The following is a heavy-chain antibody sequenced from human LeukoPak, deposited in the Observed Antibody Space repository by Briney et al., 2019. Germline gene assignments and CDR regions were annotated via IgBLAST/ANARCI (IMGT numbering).Heavy chain of an antibody. CDR2: IYYSGST. Sequence: SETLSLTCTASGGSISSSSYYWGWIRQPPGKGLEWIGSIYYSGSTYYNPSLKGRVTISVDTSKNQFSLKLSSVTAADTAVYYCARESGSGSYYIYYYDMDVWGQGTTVTVSS. J-gene: IGHJ6*02. V-gene: IGHV4-39*02. CDR3: ARESGSGSYYIYYYDMDV. CDR1: GGSISSSSYY. D-gene: IGHD3-10*01.